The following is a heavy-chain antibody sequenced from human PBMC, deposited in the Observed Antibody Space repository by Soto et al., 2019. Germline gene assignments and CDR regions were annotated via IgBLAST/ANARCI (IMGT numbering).Heavy chain of an antibody. CDR2: INPKSGGT. J-gene: IGHJ4*02. CDR1: GYTFTVYY. Sequence: ASVKVSCKASGYTFTVYYMRWVRQAPGQGLEWMGWINPKSGGTMYPQKFQGRVTMTWDTSISTAYMALTRLRSDDTAVYYCARDLAKGGGSAGFDYWGQGTLVTVSS. V-gene: IGHV1-2*02. CDR3: ARDLAKGGGSAGFDY. D-gene: IGHD1-26*01.